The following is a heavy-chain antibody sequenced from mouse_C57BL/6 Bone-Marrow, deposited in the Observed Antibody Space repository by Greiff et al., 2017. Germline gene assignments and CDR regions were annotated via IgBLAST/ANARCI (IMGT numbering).Heavy chain of an antibody. Sequence: QVQLQQPGAELVKPGASVQLSCKASGYTFTSYWMHWVQQRPGQGLEWIGMIRPNSGSTNYNEKFKSNATLTGDKSTSTAYMHLSSLTSEDSAVYYCTPYPFDYWGQGTTLTVSS. D-gene: IGHD2-10*01. CDR3: TPYPFDY. CDR2: IRPNSGST. V-gene: IGHV1-64*01. CDR1: GYTFTSYW. J-gene: IGHJ2*01.